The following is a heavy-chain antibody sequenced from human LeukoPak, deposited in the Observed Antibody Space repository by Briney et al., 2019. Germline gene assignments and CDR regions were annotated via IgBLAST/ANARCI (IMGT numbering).Heavy chain of an antibody. CDR2: ISAYNGNT. CDR3: ARVRTPLAALPNYYYYYYMDV. V-gene: IGHV1-18*01. Sequence: GASVKVPCKASGYTFTSYGISWVRQAPGQGLEWMGWISAYNGNTNYAQKLQGRVTMTTDTSTSTAYMELRSLRSDDTAVYYCARVRTPLAALPNYYYYYYMDVWGKGTTVTISS. CDR1: GYTFTSYG. J-gene: IGHJ6*03. D-gene: IGHD6-6*01.